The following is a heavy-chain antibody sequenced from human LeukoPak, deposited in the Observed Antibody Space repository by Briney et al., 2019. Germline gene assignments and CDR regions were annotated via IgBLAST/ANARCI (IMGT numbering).Heavy chain of an antibody. V-gene: IGHV4-34*01. D-gene: IGHD6-13*01. J-gene: IGHJ4*02. CDR3: ARDSSSWYYFDY. CDR2: INHSGST. Sequence: SETLSLTCAVYGGSFSGYYWSWIRQPPGKGLEWIGEINHSGSTNYNPSLKSRVTISVDTSKNQFSLKLSSVTAADTAVYYCARDSSSWYYFDYWGQGTLVTVSS. CDR1: GGSFSGYY.